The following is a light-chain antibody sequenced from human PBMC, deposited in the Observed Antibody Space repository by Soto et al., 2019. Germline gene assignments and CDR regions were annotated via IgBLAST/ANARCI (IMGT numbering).Light chain of an antibody. J-gene: IGLJ1*01. CDR3: ISYTTSVTDV. Sequence: QSALTQPASVSGSPGQSITISCTGTSSDVGGYNYVSWYQQHPGKAPKLMISGVSNRPSGVSNRFSGSKSGNTASLTISGLQTEDEADYYCISYTTSVTDVFGTGTKLTVL. V-gene: IGLV2-14*01. CDR1: SSDVGGYNY. CDR2: GVS.